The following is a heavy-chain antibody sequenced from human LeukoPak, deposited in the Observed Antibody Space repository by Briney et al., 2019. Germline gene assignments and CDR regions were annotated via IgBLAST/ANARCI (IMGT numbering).Heavy chain of an antibody. V-gene: IGHV3-23*01. J-gene: IGHJ4*02. CDR3: AKVAGTTMIVVVTPFDY. CDR2: ISGSGGST. CDR1: GFTFSSYA. Sequence: GGSLRLSCAASGFTFSSYAMSWVRQAPGKGLEWVSAISGSGGSTYYADSVKGRFTISRDNSKNTLYLQMNSLRAEDTAVYYCAKVAGTTMIVVVTPFDYWGQGTLVTVSS. D-gene: IGHD3-22*01.